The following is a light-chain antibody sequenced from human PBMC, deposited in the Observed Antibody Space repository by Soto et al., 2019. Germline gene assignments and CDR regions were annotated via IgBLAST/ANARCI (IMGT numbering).Light chain of an antibody. CDR3: CSYAGSSALL. CDR1: STDVGSHDL. J-gene: IGLJ2*01. CDR2: EGS. Sequence: QSALAQPASVSGSPGQSITISCTGISTDVGSHDLVSWYKHPPGKAPKLIIYEGSKRPSGVSNRFSGSKSGNTASLTISWLQAEDEADYYCCSYAGSSALLFGGGTKLTV. V-gene: IGLV2-23*01.